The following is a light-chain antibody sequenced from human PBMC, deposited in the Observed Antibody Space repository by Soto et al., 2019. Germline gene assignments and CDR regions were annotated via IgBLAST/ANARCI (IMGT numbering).Light chain of an antibody. Sequence: DIQMTQSPSTLSASVGDIVTITCRASQSISSWLAWYQQKPGKAPKLLIYDASSLESGVPSRFSGSGSGTEFTLTISSLQPDDFATYYCQQYNGTFGQGTRLEIK. V-gene: IGKV1-5*01. CDR2: DAS. CDR1: QSISSW. CDR3: QQYNGT. J-gene: IGKJ5*01.